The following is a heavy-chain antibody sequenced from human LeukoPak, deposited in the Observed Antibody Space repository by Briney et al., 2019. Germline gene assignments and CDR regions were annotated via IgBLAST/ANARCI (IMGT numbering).Heavy chain of an antibody. CDR2: ISYDGSNK. J-gene: IGHJ5*02. CDR1: GFTFSSYG. D-gene: IGHD6-19*01. Sequence: GGSLRLSCAASGFTFSSYGMHWVRQAPGKGLEWVAVISYDGSNKYYADSVKGRFTISRDNSKNTLYLQMNSLRAEDTAVYYCAKDHGSSGWTGSFDPWGQGTLVTVSS. V-gene: IGHV3-30*18. CDR3: AKDHGSSGWTGSFDP.